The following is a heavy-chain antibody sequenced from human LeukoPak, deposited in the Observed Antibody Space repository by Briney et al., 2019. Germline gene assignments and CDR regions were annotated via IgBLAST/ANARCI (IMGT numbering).Heavy chain of an antibody. Sequence: PGGSLRLSCGASGFTLSTSAMSWVRQTPGKGLEWVAATSSSDAGTYHPDSVRGRFTISRDNSKNTLYLQMNSLRAEDAAVYYCAKDALWFGGWYYYYMDVWGKGTTVTISS. V-gene: IGHV3-23*01. D-gene: IGHD3-10*01. CDR1: GFTLSTSA. CDR3: AKDALWFGGWYYYYMDV. J-gene: IGHJ6*03. CDR2: TSSSDAGT.